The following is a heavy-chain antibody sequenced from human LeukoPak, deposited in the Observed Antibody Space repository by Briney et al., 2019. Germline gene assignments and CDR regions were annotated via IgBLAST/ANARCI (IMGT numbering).Heavy chain of an antibody. CDR2: ISWNSGSI. D-gene: IGHD6-19*01. J-gene: IGHJ4*02. CDR3: AKDISPRPVPEYYFDY. CDR1: GFTFDDYA. V-gene: IGHV3-9*01. Sequence: GGSLRLSCAASGFTFDDYAMHWVRQAPGKGLEWVSGISWNSGSIGYADSAKGRFTISRDNAKNSLYLQMNSLRAEDTALYYCAKDISPRPVPEYYFDYWGQGTLVTVSS.